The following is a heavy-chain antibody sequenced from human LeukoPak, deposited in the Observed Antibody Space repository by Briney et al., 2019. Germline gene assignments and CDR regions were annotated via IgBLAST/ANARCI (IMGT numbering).Heavy chain of an antibody. J-gene: IGHJ4*02. CDR1: GFTFSSYS. Sequence: GGSLRLSCAASGFTFSSYSMNWVRQAPGRGLEWVSYISSSSSTIYYADSVKGRFTISRDNAKNPLYLQMNSLRAEDTAVYYCARSYWGSDYWGQGTLVTVSS. D-gene: IGHD7-27*01. CDR3: ARSYWGSDY. V-gene: IGHV3-48*01. CDR2: ISSSSSTI.